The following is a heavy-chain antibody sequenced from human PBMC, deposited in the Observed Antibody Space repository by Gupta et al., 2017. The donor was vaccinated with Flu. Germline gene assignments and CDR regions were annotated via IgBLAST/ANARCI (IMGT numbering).Heavy chain of an antibody. CDR1: GFTFSSYS. CDR3: ARDSNDFWSGYLHNFDY. V-gene: IGHV3-21*01. J-gene: IGHJ4*02. Sequence: EVQLVESGGGLVKPGGSLRLSCAASGFTFSSYSMNWVRQAPGKGLEWVSSISSSSSYIYYADSVKGRFTISRDNAKNSLYLQMNSLRAEDTAVYYCARDSNDFWSGYLHNFDYWGQGTLVTVSS. D-gene: IGHD3-3*01. CDR2: ISSSSSYI.